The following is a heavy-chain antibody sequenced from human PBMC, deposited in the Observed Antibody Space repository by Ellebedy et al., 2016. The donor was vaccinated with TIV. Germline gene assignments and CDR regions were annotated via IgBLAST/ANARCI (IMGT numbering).Heavy chain of an antibody. CDR2: ISYDGSNK. CDR1: GFTFSSYG. D-gene: IGHD6-6*01. Sequence: GGSLRLXXAASGFTFSSYGMHWVRQAPGKGLEWVAVISYDGSNKYYADSVKGRFTISRDNSKNTLYLQMNSLRAEDTAVYYCAKSSIAARGGYFDYWGQGTLVTVSS. J-gene: IGHJ4*02. V-gene: IGHV3-30*18. CDR3: AKSSIAARGGYFDY.